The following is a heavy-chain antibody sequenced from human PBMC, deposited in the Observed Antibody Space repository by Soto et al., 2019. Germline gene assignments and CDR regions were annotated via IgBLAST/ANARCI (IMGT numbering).Heavy chain of an antibody. CDR2: IIPIFGTA. CDR3: AIEYSSSPPYYPIGY. D-gene: IGHD6-6*01. J-gene: IGHJ4*02. Sequence: QVQLVQSGAEVKKPGSSVKVSCKASGGTFSSYSISWVRQAPGQGLEWMGGIIPIFGTANYAQKFQRRVTITADEPTGTAYLELSSLRSEDTSVYYCAIEYSSSPPYYPIGYWGQGTLVTVSS. V-gene: IGHV1-69*01. CDR1: GGTFSSYS.